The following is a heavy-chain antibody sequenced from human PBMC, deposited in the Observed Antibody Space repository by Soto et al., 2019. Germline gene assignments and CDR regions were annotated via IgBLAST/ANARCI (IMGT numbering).Heavy chain of an antibody. Sequence: SETLSLTCTVSGGSISSYYWSWIRQPPGKGLEWIGYIYYSGSTNYNPSLKSRVTISVDTSKNQFSLKVRSVTAADTAVYYCARSDGRYWGQGTLVTVSS. V-gene: IGHV4-59*01. CDR1: GGSISSYY. CDR3: ARSDGRY. J-gene: IGHJ4*02. CDR2: IYYSGST.